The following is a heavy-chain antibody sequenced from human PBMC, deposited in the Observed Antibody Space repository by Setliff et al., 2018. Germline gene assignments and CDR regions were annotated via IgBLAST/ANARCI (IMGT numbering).Heavy chain of an antibody. CDR1: GASINRDY. D-gene: IGHD6-19*01. CDR2: IHYSGST. V-gene: IGHV4-59*01. CDR3: ARDQYSSGWYGAPESYFDC. J-gene: IGHJ4*02. Sequence: LSLTCSVSGASINRDYWNWIRQPPGKGLEWIGYIHYSGSTKYNPSLGGRISMSLDTSKNQFSLNLSSVTAADTAVYYCARDQYSSGWYGAPESYFDCWGQGILVTVSS.